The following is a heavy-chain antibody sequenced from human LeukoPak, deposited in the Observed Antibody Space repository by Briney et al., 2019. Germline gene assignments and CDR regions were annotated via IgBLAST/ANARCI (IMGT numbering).Heavy chain of an antibody. CDR1: GFPFSSYS. J-gene: IGHJ4*02. Sequence: GGSLRLSCATSGFPFSSYSMNWVRQAPGKGLEWVSYITSNSGTIYYADSAKGRFTISRDNAENSLHLQMNSLTAEDTAVYYCTRDPHALDYWGQGTLVTVSS. CDR2: ITSNSGTI. V-gene: IGHV3-48*01. CDR3: TRDPHALDY.